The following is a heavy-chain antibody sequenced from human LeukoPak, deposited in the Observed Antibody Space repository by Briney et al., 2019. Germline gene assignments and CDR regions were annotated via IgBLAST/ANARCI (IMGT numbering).Heavy chain of an antibody. Sequence: PGGSLRLSCAASGFTFSSYAMHWVRQAPGKGLEWVAVISYDGSNKYYADSVKGRFTISRDNSKNMLYLQMNSLRAEDTAVYYCARADRVRDRGDYWGQGTLVTVSS. CDR2: ISYDGSNK. CDR1: GFTFSSYA. CDR3: ARADRVRDRGDY. V-gene: IGHV3-30-3*01. J-gene: IGHJ4*02. D-gene: IGHD2-15*01.